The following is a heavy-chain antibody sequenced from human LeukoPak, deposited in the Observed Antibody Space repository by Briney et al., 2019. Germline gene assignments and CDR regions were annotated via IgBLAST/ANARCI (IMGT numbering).Heavy chain of an antibody. CDR1: GFTFSSYA. CDR2: ISGSGGST. J-gene: IGHJ4*02. V-gene: IGHV3-23*01. D-gene: IGHD6-19*01. CDR3: VRLSSGWDFDY. Sequence: GGSLRLSCAASGFTFSSYAMCWVRQAPGKGLEWVSAISGSGGSTYYADSVKGRFTISRGNSKSTLYLQMNSLRAEDTAVYYCVRLSSGWDFDYWGQGTLVTVSS.